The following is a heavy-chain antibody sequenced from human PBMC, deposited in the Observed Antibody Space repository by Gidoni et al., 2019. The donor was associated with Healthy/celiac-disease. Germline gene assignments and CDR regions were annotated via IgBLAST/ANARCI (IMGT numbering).Heavy chain of an antibody. D-gene: IGHD6-19*01. CDR3: AREGTQWLPTRLQPYYYGMDV. V-gene: IGHV3-21*01. CDR1: GFTFSTYS. Sequence: EVQLVQSGGGLVKPGGSLRLSCAASGFTFSTYSMNWVRQAPGKGLEWVSSISSSSSYIYYADSVKGRFTISRDNAKNSLYLQMNSLRAEDTAVYYCAREGTQWLPTRLQPYYYGMDVWGQGTTVTVSS. CDR2: ISSSSSYI. J-gene: IGHJ6*02.